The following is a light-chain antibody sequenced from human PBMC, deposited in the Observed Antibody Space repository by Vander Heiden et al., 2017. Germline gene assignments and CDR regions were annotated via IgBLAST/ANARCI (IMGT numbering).Light chain of an antibody. J-gene: IGLJ2*01. Sequence: QSVLTQPPSVSGAPGQRATISCTGCCSHIWASSDVPWYQQLSGTAPKLLIYGNSNRPAGVPDRFSGSKSGTSASLAITGLQAEDEADYYCQSYDSSLSGVVFGGGTKLTVL. CDR1: CSHIWASSD. CDR2: GNS. V-gene: IGLV1-40*01. CDR3: QSYDSSLSGVV.